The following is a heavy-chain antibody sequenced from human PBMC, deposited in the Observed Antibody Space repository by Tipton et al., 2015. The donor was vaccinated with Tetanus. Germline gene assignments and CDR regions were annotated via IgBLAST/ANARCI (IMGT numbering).Heavy chain of an antibody. V-gene: IGHV3-33*01. CDR2: SWYDGTDK. D-gene: IGHD2-15*01. J-gene: IGHJ4*02. Sequence: SLRFSCAASGFIFSSYGIHWVRQAPGKGLEWVAVSWYDGTDKYYADSVKGRFTISRDNSKNTLYLQMNSLRAEDMAVYYCAREADCSGGSCFSGDFDNWGQGTQVTVSS. CDR1: GFIFSSYG. CDR3: AREADCSGGSCFSGDFDN.